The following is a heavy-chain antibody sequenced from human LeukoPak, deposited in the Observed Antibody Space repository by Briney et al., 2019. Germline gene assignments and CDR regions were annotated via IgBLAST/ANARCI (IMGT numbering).Heavy chain of an antibody. CDR3: ARAHYYDYSYGMDV. D-gene: IGHD3-22*01. Sequence: GGSLRLSCAASGFNVSLNYMTWVRQAPGRGLEWVSFISRGGSAYYADSVKGRFTISRDNSKNTLLLQMNSLRAEDTAVYFCARAHYYDYSYGMDVWGQGTVVTVSS. J-gene: IGHJ6*02. CDR2: ISRGGSA. CDR1: GFNVSLNY. V-gene: IGHV3-66*01.